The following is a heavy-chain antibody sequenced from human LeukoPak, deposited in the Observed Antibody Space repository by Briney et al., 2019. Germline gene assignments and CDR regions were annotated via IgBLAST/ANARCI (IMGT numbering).Heavy chain of an antibody. V-gene: IGHV1-2*02. CDR1: GYTFSDYY. CDR2: INPNSGGT. CDR3: ARDLFGKAFDWLLPSFDY. J-gene: IGHJ4*02. D-gene: IGHD3-9*01. Sequence: AASVKVSCKASGYTFSDYYMHWVRQAPGQGLEWMGWINPNSGGTNSSQKFQGRVTMTRDTSISTAYMELSRLRSDDTAVYYCARDLFGKAFDWLLPSFDYWGQGTLVTVSS.